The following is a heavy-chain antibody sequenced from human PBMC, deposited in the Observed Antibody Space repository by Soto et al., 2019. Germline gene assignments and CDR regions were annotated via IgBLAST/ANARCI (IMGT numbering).Heavy chain of an antibody. CDR3: AKTAGDSSGGSCYSQGFDI. Sequence: EVQLLESGGGLVQPGGSLRLSCAASGFTFSSYAMSWVRQVPGKGLEWVSTISGSGGRTYYADSVKGRFTISRENSKNTLYVKMNSLRAEDTAVYYCAKTAGDSSGGSCYSQGFDIWGQGTVVTVSS. V-gene: IGHV3-23*01. CDR2: ISGSGGRT. CDR1: GFTFSSYA. J-gene: IGHJ3*02. D-gene: IGHD2-15*01.